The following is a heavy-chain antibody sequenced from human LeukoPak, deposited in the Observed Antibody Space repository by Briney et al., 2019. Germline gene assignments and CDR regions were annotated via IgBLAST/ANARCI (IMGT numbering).Heavy chain of an antibody. Sequence: ASVKVSCKTSGYTFGKYAIHWVRQAPGQRFEWMGWIDGGNGDTRFSQKFQDRVSFTRDTFATTVYMEVTSLRSEDTAVYYCARDQSRDIRVDSDYWGQGTLVTVSS. D-gene: IGHD2-15*01. CDR2: IDGGNGDT. J-gene: IGHJ4*02. CDR1: GYTFGKYA. V-gene: IGHV1-3*01. CDR3: ARDQSRDIRVDSDY.